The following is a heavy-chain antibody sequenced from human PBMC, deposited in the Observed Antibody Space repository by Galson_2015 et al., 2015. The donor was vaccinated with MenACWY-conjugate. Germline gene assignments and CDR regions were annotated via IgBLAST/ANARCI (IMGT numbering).Heavy chain of an antibody. J-gene: IGHJ4*02. V-gene: IGHV4-39*07. CDR2: VYYSGRT. Sequence: ETLSLTCTVSGGSISSSSYYWGWIRQPPGKGLEWIGSVYYSGRTYNNPSLKSRVTISIDTSKNQFSLRLSSVTAADTAVYYCARDGWRWRQLSPFDYWGQGTLVTVSS. CDR1: GGSISSSSYY. CDR3: ARDGWRWRQLSPFDY. D-gene: IGHD5-24*01.